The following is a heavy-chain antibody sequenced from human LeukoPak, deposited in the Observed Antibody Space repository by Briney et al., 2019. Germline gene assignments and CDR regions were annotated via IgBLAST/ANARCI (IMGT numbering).Heavy chain of an antibody. D-gene: IGHD5-24*01. CDR1: GGSISSITYY. CDR3: AKSPGLYNYGFEY. Sequence: SETLSLTCTVSGGSISSITYYWGWIRQPQGKGLEWIGTFHYSGSTYYNPSLKSRVTISVDTSKNQFSLKLTSVTAADTAVYYCAKSPGLYNYGFEYWGQGTLVTVSS. V-gene: IGHV4-39*01. J-gene: IGHJ4*02. CDR2: FHYSGST.